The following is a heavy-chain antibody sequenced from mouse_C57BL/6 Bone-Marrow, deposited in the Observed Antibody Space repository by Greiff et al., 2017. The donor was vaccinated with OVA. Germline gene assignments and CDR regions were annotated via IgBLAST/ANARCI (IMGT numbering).Heavy chain of an antibody. J-gene: IGHJ2*01. CDR2: ISSGSSTI. Sequence: EVMLVESGGGLVKPGGSLKLSCAASGFTFSDYGMHWVRQAPEKGLEWVAYISSGSSTIYYADTVKGRLTISRDNAKNTLFLQMTSLRSEDTAMYYCAIYYCNYVDFDYWCQGTTLTVSS. CDR3: AIYYCNYVDFDY. V-gene: IGHV5-17*01. CDR1: GFTFSDYG. D-gene: IGHD2-1*01.